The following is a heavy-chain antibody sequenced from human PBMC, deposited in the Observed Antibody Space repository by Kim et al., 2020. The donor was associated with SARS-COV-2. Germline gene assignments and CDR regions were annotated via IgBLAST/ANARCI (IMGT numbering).Heavy chain of an antibody. CDR2: ISYDGSNK. V-gene: IGHV3-33*05. Sequence: GGSLRLSCAASGFTFSSYGMHWVRQAPGKGLEWVAVISYDGSNKYYADSVKGRFTISRDNSKNTLYLQMNSLRAEDTAVYYCARALSLTAVLFDYWGQGTLVTVSS. CDR1: GFTFSSYG. J-gene: IGHJ4*02. CDR3: ARALSLTAVLFDY. D-gene: IGHD6-19*01.